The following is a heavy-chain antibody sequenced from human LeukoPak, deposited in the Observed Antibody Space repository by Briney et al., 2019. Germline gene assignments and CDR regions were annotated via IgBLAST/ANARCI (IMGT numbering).Heavy chain of an antibody. D-gene: IGHD6-13*01. CDR1: GFTFSIYW. CDR2: IISDGSRT. CDR3: ARMSSSSWWALDY. Sequence: PGGSLRLSCAASGFTFSIYWMHWVRQVPGKGLVWVSRIISDGSRTTYADSVKGRFTISRDNAKNTLCLQMNSLRAEDTAVYYCARMSSSSWWALDYWGQGTLVTVSS. V-gene: IGHV3-74*01. J-gene: IGHJ4*02.